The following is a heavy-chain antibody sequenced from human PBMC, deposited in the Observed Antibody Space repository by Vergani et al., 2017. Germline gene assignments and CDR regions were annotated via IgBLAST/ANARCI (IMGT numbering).Heavy chain of an antibody. J-gene: IGHJ5*02. D-gene: IGHD1-14*01. CDR1: GFTFNRYG. V-gene: IGHV3-33*01. CDR2: TWSDGNNK. CDR3: ARDMGLIYNRFDP. Sequence: QVQLVESGGGVVQPGRSLRLSCAASGFTFNRYGMHWVRQAPGKGLEWVAVTWSDGNNKQYADSVKGRFTIYRDNSNSTMYLQMNRLRDEETGVYYCARDMGLIYNRFDPWGEGTMVTVSS.